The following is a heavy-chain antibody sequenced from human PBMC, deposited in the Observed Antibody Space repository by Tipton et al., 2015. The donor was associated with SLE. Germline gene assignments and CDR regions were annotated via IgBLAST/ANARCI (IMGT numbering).Heavy chain of an antibody. Sequence: TLSLTCIVSGDSISPYYWSWIRQPPGKGLEWIGYIDYSGTTTYNPSLKSRLTVSVDTSKNQFSLKLSSVTVADTAVYYCARLALLATTESSYYYYGMDVWGQGTTVTVSS. CDR1: GDSISPYY. CDR2: IDYSGTT. D-gene: IGHD5-12*01. CDR3: ARLALLATTESSYYYYGMDV. J-gene: IGHJ6*02. V-gene: IGHV4-59*08.